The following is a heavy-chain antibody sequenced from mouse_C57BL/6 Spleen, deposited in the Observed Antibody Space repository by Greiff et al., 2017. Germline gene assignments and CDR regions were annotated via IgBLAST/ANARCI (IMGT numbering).Heavy chain of an antibody. V-gene: IGHV1-85*01. J-gene: IGHJ3*01. CDR2: IYPRDGST. D-gene: IGHD2-1*01. CDR3: SREGAYGKDVLAD. Sequence: VQLQESGPELVKPGASVKLSCKASGYTFTSYDINWVKQRPGQGLEWIGWIYPRDGSTKDNEKFKGKAPLTVDKYSSTAYMELHSLTAEDYAVYFCSREGAYGKDVLADWGQGTLVNVSA. CDR1: GYTFTSYD.